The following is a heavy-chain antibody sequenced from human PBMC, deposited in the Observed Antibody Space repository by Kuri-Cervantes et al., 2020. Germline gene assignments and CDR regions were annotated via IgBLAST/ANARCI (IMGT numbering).Heavy chain of an antibody. CDR1: GYTFTYRY. V-gene: IGHV1-69*05. CDR3: ARSDRGGDYVWGSYRYDAFDI. D-gene: IGHD3-16*02. J-gene: IGHJ3*02. Sequence: SVKVSCKASGYTFTYRYLHWVRQAPGQGLEWMGGIIPIFGTANYAQKFQGRVTITTDESTSTAYMELSSLRSEDTAVYYCARSDRGGDYVWGSYRYDAFDIWGQGTMVTVSS. CDR2: IIPIFGTA.